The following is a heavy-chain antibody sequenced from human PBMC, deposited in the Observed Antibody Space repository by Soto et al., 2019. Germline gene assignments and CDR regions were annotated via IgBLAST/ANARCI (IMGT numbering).Heavy chain of an antibody. CDR2: SSHSGST. CDR1: GGSSSGYY. J-gene: IGHJ4*02. CDR3: ARAYDYVWGTYRLDY. D-gene: IGHD3-16*02. Sequence: SETLSLTCAVYGGSSSGYYWSWIGQPPGKGLEWIGESSHSGSTKYNPSLKSRVTISVDTSKNQFSLKLSSVTAADTAVYYCARAYDYVWGTYRLDYWGQGTLVTVSS. V-gene: IGHV4-34*01.